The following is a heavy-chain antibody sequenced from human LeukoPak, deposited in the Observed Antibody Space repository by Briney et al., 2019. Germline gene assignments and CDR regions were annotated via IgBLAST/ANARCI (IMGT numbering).Heavy chain of an antibody. V-gene: IGHV3-23*01. CDR1: GFTFGSSA. CDR2: FSRSGPDT. J-gene: IGHJ4*02. Sequence: SGGFLRLSCAASGFTFGSSAMSWVRQAPGKGPEWVSTFSRSGPDTYYADSVKGRFTIFRDNSKNTLYLQMNSLRAEDTAVYYCAKGSLGSWYYFDYWGQGTLVTVSS. D-gene: IGHD6-13*01. CDR3: AKGSLGSWYYFDY.